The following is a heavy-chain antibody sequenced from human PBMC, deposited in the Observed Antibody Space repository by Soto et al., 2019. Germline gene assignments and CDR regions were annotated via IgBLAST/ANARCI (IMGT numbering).Heavy chain of an antibody. V-gene: IGHV3-64*01. CDR1: GFTFSSYA. D-gene: IGHD3-10*01. CDR3: ARVGGSGSYYYYYMDV. J-gene: IGHJ6*03. Sequence: GGSMRLSCAASGFTFSSYAMHWVRQAPGKGLEYVSAISSNGGSTYYANSVKGRFTISRDNSKNTLYLQMCSLRAEDMAVYYCARVGGSGSYYYYYMDVWGKGTTVTVSS. CDR2: ISSNGGST.